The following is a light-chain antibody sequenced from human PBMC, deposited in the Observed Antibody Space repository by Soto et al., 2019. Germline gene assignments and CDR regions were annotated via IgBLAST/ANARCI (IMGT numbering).Light chain of an antibody. J-gene: IGLJ2*01. CDR1: SSDVGIYKY. CDR3: SSYTSSSTVV. Sequence: QSVLTQPASVSGSPGQSITISCTGTSSDVGIYKYVSWYQQHPGKAPNLMIYEVSNRPSGVSIRFSGSKSGNTASLTISGLQAEDEADYYCSSYTSSSTVVFGGGTKLTVL. CDR2: EVS. V-gene: IGLV2-14*01.